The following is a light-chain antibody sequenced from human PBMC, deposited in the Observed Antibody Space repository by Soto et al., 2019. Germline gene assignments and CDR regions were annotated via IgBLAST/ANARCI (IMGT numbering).Light chain of an antibody. J-gene: IGKJ2*01. Sequence: DIQMTQSPSSLSASVGDRVTISCRASRSLSSYLNWYQQKPGKAPKLLIYAASSLQSGVPSRFSGSGSGTDFTLTLNSVQPEDFATYYCQQSYSTPRTFGQGTKLEIK. CDR3: QQSYSTPRT. CDR1: RSLSSY. CDR2: AAS. V-gene: IGKV1-39*01.